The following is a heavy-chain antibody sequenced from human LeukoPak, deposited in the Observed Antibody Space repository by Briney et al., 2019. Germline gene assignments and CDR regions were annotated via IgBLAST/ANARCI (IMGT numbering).Heavy chain of an antibody. V-gene: IGHV3-21*01. CDR2: ISSSSLYI. D-gene: IGHD2-8*01. CDR3: ARDQPVHCTNGVCYWGY. J-gene: IGHJ4*02. CDR1: GFTFSSYS. Sequence: GGSLRLSCAASGFTFSSYSMNWVRQAPGKGLEWVSSISSSSLYIYYADSVKGRFTISRDNAKNSLFLQMNSLRAEDTAVYYCARDQPVHCTNGVCYWGYWGQGTLVTVSS.